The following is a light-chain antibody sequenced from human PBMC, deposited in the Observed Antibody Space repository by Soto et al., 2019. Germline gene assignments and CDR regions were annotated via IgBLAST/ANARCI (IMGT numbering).Light chain of an antibody. CDR2: AAS. CDR1: QGISSY. CDR3: QQLNSYPS. V-gene: IGKV1-9*01. J-gene: IGKJ3*01. Sequence: DIQLTQSPSFLSASVGDRVTITCRASQGISSYLAWYQQKPGKAPKLLIYAASTLPSGVPSRLSGSGSGTEFTLTIRSLQPEDFATYCGQQLNSYPSFGPGTKVDIK.